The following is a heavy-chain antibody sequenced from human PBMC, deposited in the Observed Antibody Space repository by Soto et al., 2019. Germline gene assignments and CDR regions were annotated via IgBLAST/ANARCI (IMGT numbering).Heavy chain of an antibody. J-gene: IGHJ5*02. CDR3: ARDSRLDCSGGSCYSYWFDP. D-gene: IGHD2-15*01. Sequence: TLSLTCTVSGGSISSGGYYWSWIRQHPGKGLEWIGYIYYSGSTYYNPSLKSRVTISVDTSKNQFSLKLSSVTAADTAVYYCARDSRLDCSGGSCYSYWFDPWGQGTLVTVSS. CDR2: IYYSGST. CDR1: GGSISSGGYY. V-gene: IGHV4-31*03.